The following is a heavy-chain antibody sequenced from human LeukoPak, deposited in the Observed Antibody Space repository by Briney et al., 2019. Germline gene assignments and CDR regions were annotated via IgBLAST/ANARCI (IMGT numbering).Heavy chain of an antibody. CDR1: GGSISSSSYY. J-gene: IGHJ5*02. D-gene: IGHD6-13*01. CDR2: IYYSGST. Sequence: PSETLSLTCTVSGGSISSSSYYWGWIRQPPGKGLGWIGSIYYSGSTYYNPSLKSRVTISVDTSKNQFSLKLSSVTAADTAVYYCACGSWSPNNWFDPWGQGTLVTVSS. V-gene: IGHV4-39*07. CDR3: ACGSWSPNNWFDP.